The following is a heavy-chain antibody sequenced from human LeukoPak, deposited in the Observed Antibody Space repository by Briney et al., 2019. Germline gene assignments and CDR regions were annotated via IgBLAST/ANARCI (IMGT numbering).Heavy chain of an antibody. CDR3: TRPLPDYGDLDAFDI. CDR2: IRSKANSYAT. Sequence: GGSLRVSCAASGFTFSSYDMHWVRQASGKGLEWVGRIRSKANSYATAYAASVKGRFTISRDDSKNTAYLQMNSLKTEDTAVYYCTRPLPDYGDLDAFDIWGQGTMVTVSS. D-gene: IGHD4-17*01. J-gene: IGHJ3*02. V-gene: IGHV3-73*01. CDR1: GFTFSSYD.